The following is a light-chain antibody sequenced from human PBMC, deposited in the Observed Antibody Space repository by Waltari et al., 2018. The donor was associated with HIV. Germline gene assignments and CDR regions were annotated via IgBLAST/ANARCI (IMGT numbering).Light chain of an antibody. Sequence: DIQLTQSPSFLSASVGDRVTITCRASQGINHFLAWYQQKPGKAPKLLIYSTSTLYSGVPSRFSGSGSGTEFTLTSSSLQPEDFATYYCQQVNRSPLTFGGGTKVEIK. J-gene: IGKJ4*01. CDR1: QGINHF. V-gene: IGKV1-9*01. CDR2: STS. CDR3: QQVNRSPLT.